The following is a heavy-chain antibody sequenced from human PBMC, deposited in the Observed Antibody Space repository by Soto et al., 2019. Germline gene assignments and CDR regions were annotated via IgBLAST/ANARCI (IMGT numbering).Heavy chain of an antibody. D-gene: IGHD5-12*01. V-gene: IGHV1-69*06. CDR2: IIPIFGTA. J-gene: IGHJ6*02. Sequence: AVKVSCKASGGTFSSYAISWVRQAPGQGLEWMGGIIPIFGTANYAQKFQGRVTITADKSTSTAYMELSSLRSEDTAVYYCARVAVANEGYYGMDVWGQGTKVTVSS. CDR1: GGTFSSYA. CDR3: ARVAVANEGYYGMDV.